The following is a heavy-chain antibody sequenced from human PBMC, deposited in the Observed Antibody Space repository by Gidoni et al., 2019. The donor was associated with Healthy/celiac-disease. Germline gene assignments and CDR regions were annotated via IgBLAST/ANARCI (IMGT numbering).Heavy chain of an antibody. D-gene: IGHD3-10*01. CDR2: IWYDGSNK. CDR1: GFTFSSYG. J-gene: IGHJ4*02. V-gene: IGHV3-33*01. Sequence: GFTFSSYGMHWVRQAPGKGLEWVAVIWYDGSNKYYADSVKGRFTISRDNSKNTLYLKMISLRAEDTAVYYCARDLEYYGRGIGYWGQGTLVTVSS. CDR3: ARDLEYYGRGIGY.